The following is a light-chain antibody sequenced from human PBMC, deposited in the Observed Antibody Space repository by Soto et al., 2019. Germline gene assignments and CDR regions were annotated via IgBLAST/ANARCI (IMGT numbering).Light chain of an antibody. Sequence: DIQLTQSPSFLSASVGDRVTITCRASQGISNYLAWYQQKPGKAPELLVYSASTLQSGVPSRFSGGGSETEFSLTIGTLQPEDFETYYCLQLNRYPLTFGGGTKVDIK. CDR1: QGISNY. CDR3: LQLNRYPLT. V-gene: IGKV1-9*01. CDR2: SAS. J-gene: IGKJ4*01.